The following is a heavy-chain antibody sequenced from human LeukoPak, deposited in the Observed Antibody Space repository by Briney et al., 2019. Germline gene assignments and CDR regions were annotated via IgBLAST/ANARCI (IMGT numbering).Heavy chain of an antibody. J-gene: IGHJ3*02. Sequence: GASVKVSCKVSGYTLTELSMHWVRQAPGKGLEWMGGFDPQDGETIYAQKFQGRVTMTEDTSTDTAYMELSSLRSEDTAVYYCATLDTEGDEWDLDAFDIWGQGTMVTVSS. CDR2: FDPQDGET. V-gene: IGHV1-24*01. D-gene: IGHD1-26*01. CDR1: GYTLTELS. CDR3: ATLDTEGDEWDLDAFDI.